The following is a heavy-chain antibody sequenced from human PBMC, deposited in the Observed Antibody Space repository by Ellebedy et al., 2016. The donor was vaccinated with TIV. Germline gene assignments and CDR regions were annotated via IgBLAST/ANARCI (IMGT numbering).Heavy chain of an antibody. Sequence: GGSLRLSCAASGFTFSDHAMSWVRQTPGKGLEWVSGISAGGDRTHYVDSVKGRFTISRDNSEKILHLQMNSLRAEDTAIYYCVKLDSGGFYYGRLDYWGQGTLVSVSS. CDR2: ISAGGDRT. D-gene: IGHD3-22*01. CDR3: VKLDSGGFYYGRLDY. CDR1: GFTFSDHA. J-gene: IGHJ4*02. V-gene: IGHV3-23*01.